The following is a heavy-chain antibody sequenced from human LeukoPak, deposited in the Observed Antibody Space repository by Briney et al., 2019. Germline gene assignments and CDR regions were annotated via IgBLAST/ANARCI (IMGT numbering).Heavy chain of an antibody. CDR2: ISVNGGTT. J-gene: IGHJ4*02. D-gene: IGHD4-23*01. CDR3: VKGGGNVRRYFEY. Sequence: GGSLRLSCAASGFTFSSYAMTWVRQAPGKGLEWVSSISVNGGTTYYADSVKGRFTISRDSSKNTLYLQMNSLKAEDTAVYYCVKGGGNVRRYFEYWGQGTLVTVSS. CDR1: GFTFSSYA. V-gene: IGHV3-23*01.